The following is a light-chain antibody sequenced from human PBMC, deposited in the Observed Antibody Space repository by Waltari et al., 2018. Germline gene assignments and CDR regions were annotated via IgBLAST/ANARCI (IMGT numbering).Light chain of an antibody. V-gene: IGKV3-15*01. Sequence: EIVMTQSPATLSVSPGERAPLSCRASQSVSSNLAWYQQKPGQAPRLLIYGASTRATGIPARFSGSGSGTEFKLTISSLQSEDFAVYYCQQYNNWPLLYTFGQGTKLEIK. CDR1: QSVSSN. J-gene: IGKJ2*01. CDR2: GAS. CDR3: QQYNNWPLLYT.